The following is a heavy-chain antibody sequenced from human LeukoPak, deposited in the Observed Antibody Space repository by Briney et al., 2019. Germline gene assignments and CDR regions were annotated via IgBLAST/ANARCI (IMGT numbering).Heavy chain of an antibody. V-gene: IGHV3-15*01. CDR3: AKTPQSRSSGSGFDY. CDR2: IKSKTDGGTT. D-gene: IGHD3-22*01. CDR1: GFTFSNAW. Sequence: GGSLRLSCAASGFTFSNAWMSWVRRAPGKGLEWVGRIKSKTDGGTTDYAAPVKGRFTISRDDSKNTLYLQMNSLRAEDTAVYYCAKTPQSRSSGSGFDYWGQGTLVTVSS. J-gene: IGHJ4*02.